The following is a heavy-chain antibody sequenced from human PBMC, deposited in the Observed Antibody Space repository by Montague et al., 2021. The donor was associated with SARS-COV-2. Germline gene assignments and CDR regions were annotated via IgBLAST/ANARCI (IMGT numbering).Heavy chain of an antibody. CDR3: ARALSASYSVGGDSFDI. J-gene: IGHJ3*02. D-gene: IGHD5/OR15-5a*01. Sequence: SLRLSCVASGFTFSKYSMNWVRQAPGKGLEWVSSISTSSLYIYYAASXKGRFTISRANAKNSLFLQMDSLRAEDTAVYYCARALSASYSVGGDSFDIWGQGTMVTVSS. CDR1: GFTFSKYS. CDR2: ISTSSLYI. V-gene: IGHV3-21*01.